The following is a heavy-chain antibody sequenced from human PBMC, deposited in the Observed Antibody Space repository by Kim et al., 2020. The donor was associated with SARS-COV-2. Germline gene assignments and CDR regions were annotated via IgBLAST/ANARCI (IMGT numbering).Heavy chain of an antibody. J-gene: IGHJ4*02. CDR2: ISYDGSNK. CDR3: ARDHDSSVSAPY. CDR1: GFTFSSYA. V-gene: IGHV3-30*01. Sequence: GGSLRLSCAASGFTFSSYAMHWVRQAPGKGLEWVAVISYDGSNKYYADSVKGRFTISRDNSKNTLYLQMNSLRAGDTAVYYCARDHDSSVSAPYWGQGTLVTVSS. D-gene: IGHD3-22*01.